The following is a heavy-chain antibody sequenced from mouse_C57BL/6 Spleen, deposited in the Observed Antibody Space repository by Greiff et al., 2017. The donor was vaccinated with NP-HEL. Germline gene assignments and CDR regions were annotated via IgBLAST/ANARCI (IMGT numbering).Heavy chain of an antibody. J-gene: IGHJ4*01. Sequence: VTLKVSVAELVRPGASVKLSCKASGFNFKNSYMHWVKQRPEQGLEWIGSIDPANGNTKYDPKFKGKATITADTSSNTAYLQLSSLTSEDTAIYYCARGPYAMDYWGQGTTVTVSS. CDR1: GFNFKNSY. CDR3: ARGPYAMDY. CDR2: IDPANGNT. V-gene: IGHV14-3*01.